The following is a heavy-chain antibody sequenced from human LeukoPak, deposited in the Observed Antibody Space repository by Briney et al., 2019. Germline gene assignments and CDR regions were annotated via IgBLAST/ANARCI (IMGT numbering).Heavy chain of an antibody. CDR2: IYTSGST. D-gene: IGHD6-13*01. CDR3: ARAGYSSSSTGLS. CDR1: GGSLSSGSYY. J-gene: IGHJ5*02. V-gene: IGHV4-61*02. Sequence: SQTLSLTCTVSGGSLSSGSYYWSWIRQPAGKGLEWIGRIYTSGSTNYNPSLKSRVTISVDTSKNQFSLKLSSVTAADTAVYYCARAGYSSSSTGLSWGQGTLVTVSS.